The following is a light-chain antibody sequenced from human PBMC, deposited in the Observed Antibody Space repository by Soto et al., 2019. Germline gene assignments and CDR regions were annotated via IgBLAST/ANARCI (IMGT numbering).Light chain of an antibody. CDR1: QSVGSD. J-gene: IGKJ2*02. Sequence: DRATLSCRARQSVGSDFAWYQQKAGQAPRLLIYDASTRATGVRARFTGSGSATEFSLTITSLEPEDFAVYFCQQRGKWPSTFCPLTKVDIK. CDR3: QQRGKWPST. V-gene: IGKV3-11*01. CDR2: DAS.